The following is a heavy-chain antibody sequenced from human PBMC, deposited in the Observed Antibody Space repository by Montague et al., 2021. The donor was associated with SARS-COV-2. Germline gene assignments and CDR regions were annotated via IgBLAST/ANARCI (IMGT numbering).Heavy chain of an antibody. J-gene: IGHJ3*02. CDR1: GGSISSSSYY. CDR3: ASPTYYYDRSGSDAIDI. CDR2: IYYSGST. V-gene: IGHV4-39*01. Sequence: SETLSLTCTVSGGSISSSSYYWGWIRQPPGKGLEWIGCIYYSGSTYYNPSLKSRVTISVDTSKNQFSLKLSSVTAADTAVYYCASPTYYYDRSGSDAIDIWGQGTTVTVSS. D-gene: IGHD3-22*01.